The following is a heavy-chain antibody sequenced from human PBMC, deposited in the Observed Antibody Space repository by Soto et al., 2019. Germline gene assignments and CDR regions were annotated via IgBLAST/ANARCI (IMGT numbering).Heavy chain of an antibody. D-gene: IGHD1-26*01. CDR2: IDWDDDK. CDR1: GFSLSTSGMC. CDR3: ARMSLGTSSDEEHYGMDV. V-gene: IGHV2-70*01. J-gene: IGHJ6*02. Sequence: SGPTLVNPTQTLTLTCTFSGFSLSTSGMCVSWIRQPPGKALEWLALIDWDDDKYYSTSLKTRLTISKDTSKNQVVLTMTNMDPVYTGTYYCARMSLGTSSDEEHYGMDVLGQGTTVTFSS.